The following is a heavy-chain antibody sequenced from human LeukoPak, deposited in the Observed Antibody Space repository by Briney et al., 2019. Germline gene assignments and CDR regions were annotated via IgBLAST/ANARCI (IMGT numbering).Heavy chain of an antibody. CDR1: GGSISSYY. V-gene: IGHV4-59*01. CDR2: ISYSGNT. Sequence: SETLSPTCTVSGGSISSYYWSWFRQPPGEALEWIGYISYSGNTNYNPSLRSRVTISVDTSKNQFSLYLSSVTAADTAVYYCARDRLDSYYYMDVWGKGTTVTVSS. CDR3: ARDRLDSYYYMDV. J-gene: IGHJ6*03. D-gene: IGHD3-22*01.